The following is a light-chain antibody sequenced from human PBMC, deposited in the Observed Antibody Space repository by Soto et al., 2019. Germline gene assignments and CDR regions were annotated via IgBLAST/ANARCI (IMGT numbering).Light chain of an antibody. CDR2: DVS. Sequence: IQMAHCPAGLASSSGGTATPTRRASQSISSYLNWYQQKKGKAPKLLIYDVSSLESGVPSRYSGSGYGTEFTLAISTLQPADLANHYCQQYTTYPSTFGQGP. CDR3: QQYTTYPST. CDR1: QSISSY. V-gene: IGKV1-39*01. J-gene: IGKJ1*01.